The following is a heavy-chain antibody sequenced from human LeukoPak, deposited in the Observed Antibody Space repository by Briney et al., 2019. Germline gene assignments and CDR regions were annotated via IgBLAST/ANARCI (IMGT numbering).Heavy chain of an antibody. V-gene: IGHV1-18*04. J-gene: IGHJ3*02. D-gene: IGHD2-2*01. Sequence: AASVKVSCKASGYTFSNYGISWVRQAPGQGLEWMGWISAYNGNTNYAQKLQGRVTMTTDTSTSTAYMELRSLRSDDTAVYYCARDARGYCSSTSCPVAAFDIWGQGTMVTVSS. CDR2: ISAYNGNT. CDR3: ARDARGYCSSTSCPVAAFDI. CDR1: GYTFSNYG.